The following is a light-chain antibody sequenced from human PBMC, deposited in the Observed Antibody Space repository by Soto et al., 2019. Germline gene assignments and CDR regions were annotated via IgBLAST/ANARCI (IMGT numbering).Light chain of an antibody. J-gene: IGLJ3*02. CDR1: SGHNNYA. CDR2: LNSDGSH. CDR3: QTWGTGIWV. V-gene: IGLV4-69*01. Sequence: QPVLTQSPSASASLGASVKLTCTLSSGHNNYAIAWHRQQPEKGPRYLMKLNSDGSHTEGAGIPDRFSGSSSGTERYLTIASLQSEDEADYYCQTWGTGIWVFGGGTQLTVL.